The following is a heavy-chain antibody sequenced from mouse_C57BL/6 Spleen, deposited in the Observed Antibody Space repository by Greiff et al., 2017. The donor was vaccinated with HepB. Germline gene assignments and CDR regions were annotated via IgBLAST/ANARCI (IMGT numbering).Heavy chain of an antibody. CDR3: ARLDYDSAWFAY. CDR1: GYTFTSYW. Sequence: VQLQQPGAELVKPGASVKMSCKASGYTFTSYWITWVKQRPGQGLEWIGDIYPGSGSTNYNEKFKSKATLTVDTSSSTAYMQLSSLTSEDSAVYYCARLDYDSAWFAYWGQGTLVTVSA. V-gene: IGHV1-55*01. J-gene: IGHJ3*01. CDR2: IYPGSGST. D-gene: IGHD2-4*01.